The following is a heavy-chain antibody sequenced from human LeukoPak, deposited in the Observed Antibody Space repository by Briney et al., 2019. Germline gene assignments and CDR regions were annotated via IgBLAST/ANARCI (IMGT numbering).Heavy chain of an antibody. CDR2: TSSSSSYI. J-gene: IGHJ4*02. Sequence: PGGSLRLSCAASGFTFSSYSMNWVRQAPGKGLEWVSSTSSSSSYIYYADSVKGRFTISRDNAKNSLYLQMNSLRAEDTAVYYCARVGYYDFWSGYIDYWGQGTLVTVSS. V-gene: IGHV3-21*01. CDR3: ARVGYYDFWSGYIDY. D-gene: IGHD3-3*01. CDR1: GFTFSSYS.